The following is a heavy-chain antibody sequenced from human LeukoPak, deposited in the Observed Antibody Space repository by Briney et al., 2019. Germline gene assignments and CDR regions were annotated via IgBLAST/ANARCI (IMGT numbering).Heavy chain of an antibody. J-gene: IGHJ4*02. V-gene: IGHV3-74*01. CDR3: ARASTTVPNLLDH. Sequence: GGSLRLSCAASGFTFSTYWMHWVRQAPGKGLVWVTRIKGDGSSTIYADSVKGRFTISRDNSKNTLYLQTSSLRAEDTAVYYCARASTTVPNLLDHWGRGTLVTVSS. CDR1: GFTFSTYW. D-gene: IGHD4-17*01. CDR2: IKGDGSST.